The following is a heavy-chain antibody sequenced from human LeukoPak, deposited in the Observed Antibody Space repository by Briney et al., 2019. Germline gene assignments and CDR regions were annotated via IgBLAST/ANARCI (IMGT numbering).Heavy chain of an antibody. CDR1: GFSFDEHA. J-gene: IGHJ3*01. Sequence: GGSLRLSCAASGFSFDEHAMHWVRQAPGKGLEWVSGISYSSETIGYVDSVKGRFTVSRDNRKNSLYLQMNSLRPEDTALYYCAKDRGGGSQLGDAFDVWGQGTMVRVSS. D-gene: IGHD2-15*01. CDR3: AKDRGGGSQLGDAFDV. V-gene: IGHV3-9*01. CDR2: ISYSSETI.